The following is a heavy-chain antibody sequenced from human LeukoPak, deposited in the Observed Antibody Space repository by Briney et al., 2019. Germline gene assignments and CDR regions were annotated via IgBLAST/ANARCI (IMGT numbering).Heavy chain of an antibody. CDR2: IKQDGSEK. J-gene: IGHJ4*02. CDR3: AKDVAIYSSSWYAFDY. CDR1: GFTFSSYW. V-gene: IGHV3-7*01. Sequence: PGGSLRLSCAASGFTFSSYWMSWVRQAPGKGLEWVANIKQDGSEKYYVDSVKGRFTISRDNAKNSLYLQMNSLRAEDTAVYYCAKDVAIYSSSWYAFDYWGQGTLVTVSS. D-gene: IGHD6-13*01.